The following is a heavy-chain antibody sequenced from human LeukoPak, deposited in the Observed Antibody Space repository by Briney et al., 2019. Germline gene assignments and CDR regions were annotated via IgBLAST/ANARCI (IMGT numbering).Heavy chain of an antibody. CDR1: GFTFSSYS. CDR3: VRDLGGYDHNPLWY. V-gene: IGHV3-48*01. D-gene: IGHD5-12*01. Sequence: PGGSLRLSCAASGFTFSSYSMNWVRQAPGKGLEWVSYISSSSSTIYYADSVKGRFTISRDNAKNSLYLQMNSLRAEDTAVYYCVRDLGGYDHNPLWYWGQGTLVTVSS. J-gene: IGHJ4*02. CDR2: ISSSSSTI.